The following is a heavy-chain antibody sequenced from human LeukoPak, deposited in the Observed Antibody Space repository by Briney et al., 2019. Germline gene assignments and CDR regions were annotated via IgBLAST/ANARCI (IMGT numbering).Heavy chain of an antibody. CDR3: AKVAQPYYYDSSGYYVDY. CDR1: GFTFSSYS. Sequence: GGSLRLSCAASGFTFSSYSMNWVRQAPGKWLEWVSAISGSGGSTYYADSVKGRFTISRDNSKNTLYLQMNSLRAEDTAVYYCAKVAQPYYYDSSGYYVDYWGQGTLVTVSS. CDR2: ISGSGGST. D-gene: IGHD3-22*01. V-gene: IGHV3-23*01. J-gene: IGHJ4*02.